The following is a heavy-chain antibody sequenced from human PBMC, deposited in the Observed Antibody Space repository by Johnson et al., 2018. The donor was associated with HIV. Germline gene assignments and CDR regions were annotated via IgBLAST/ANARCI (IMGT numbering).Heavy chain of an antibody. V-gene: IGHV3-23*04. CDR2: ISGSGGST. CDR1: GFTFSTSD. CDR3: ANEPHLDAFDI. Sequence: VQLVESGGGVVQPGRSLRFSCAASGFTFSTSDMHWVRQAPGKGLEWVSAISGSGGSTYYADSVKGRFTISRDNSKNTLYLQMNSLRAEDTAVYYCANEPHLDAFDIWGQGTMVTVSS. J-gene: IGHJ3*02.